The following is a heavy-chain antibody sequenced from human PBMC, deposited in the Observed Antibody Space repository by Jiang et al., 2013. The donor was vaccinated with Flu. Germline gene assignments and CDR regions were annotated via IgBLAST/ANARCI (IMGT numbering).Heavy chain of an antibody. V-gene: IGHV3-66*01. CDR3: ARDRYYDASGYYYYYYGMDV. J-gene: IGHJ6*02. Sequence: LVEVWGRAWSSLGKSLRLSCAASGFTVTDNSMNWVRQAPGKGLEWVSLIYSDGRTYFADSLKDRFTISRDNSKNTLYLQMSSLRAEDTAVYYCARDRYYDASGYYYYYYGMDVWGQGTTVTVSS. D-gene: IGHD3-22*01. CDR1: GFTVTDNS. CDR2: IYSDGRT.